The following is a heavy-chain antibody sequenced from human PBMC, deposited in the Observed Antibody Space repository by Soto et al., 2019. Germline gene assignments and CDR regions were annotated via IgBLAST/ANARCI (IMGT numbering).Heavy chain of an antibody. CDR1: GGSISNYY. J-gene: IGHJ4*02. V-gene: IGHV4-4*07. D-gene: IGHD6-13*01. CDR2: IYSGGST. Sequence: SETLSLTCTVSGGSISNYYWTWIRQPAGKGLEWIGRIYSGGSTNYNSSLKSRVTMSVDTSKNQFSLKLTSVTAADTAVYYCARQTTYSSSWYDYWGQGTLVTVSS. CDR3: ARQTTYSSSWYDY.